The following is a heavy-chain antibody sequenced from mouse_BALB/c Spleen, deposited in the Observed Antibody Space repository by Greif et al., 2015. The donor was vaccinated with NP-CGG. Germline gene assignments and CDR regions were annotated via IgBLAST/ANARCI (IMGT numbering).Heavy chain of an antibody. D-gene: IGHD2-2*01. Sequence: EVHLVESGGGLVQPGGSRKLSCAASGFTFSSFGMHWVRQAPEKGLEWVAYISSGSSTIYYADTVKGRFTISRDNPKNTLFLQMTSLRSEDTAMYYCARRNYGYERGIAYWGQGTLVTVSA. CDR3: ARRNYGYERGIAY. V-gene: IGHV5-17*02. CDR1: GFTFSSFG. CDR2: ISSGSSTI. J-gene: IGHJ3*01.